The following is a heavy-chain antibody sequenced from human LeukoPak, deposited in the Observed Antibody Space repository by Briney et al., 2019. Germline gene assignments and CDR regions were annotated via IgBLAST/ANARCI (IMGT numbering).Heavy chain of an antibody. CDR2: IYWDDDK. D-gene: IGHD6-19*01. CDR3: ARSYDSGWLYVY. V-gene: IGHV2-5*02. CDR1: GFSLSTSGEG. J-gene: IGHJ4*02. Sequence: SGPTLVNPTQTLTLTCSFSGFSLSTSGEGVGWIRQPPGKALEWLALIYWDDDKRYSPSLKSRLTITKDTSKNQVVLTVTNMDPVDTATYYCARSYDSGWLYVYWGQGTLVTVSS.